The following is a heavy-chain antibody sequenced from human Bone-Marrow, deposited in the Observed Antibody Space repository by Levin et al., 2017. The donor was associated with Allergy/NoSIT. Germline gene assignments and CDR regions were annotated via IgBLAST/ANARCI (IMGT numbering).Heavy chain of an antibody. Sequence: PGGSLRLSCAGSGYPFSTCAIHWVRQAPGKGLEWLAVVSYNGQNKYYADSVKGRFIVSRDNSKSMSTLQMNSLRPEDTAIYYCAKDGDDSAVVPAVLDFYNYYEMDVWGKGTTVTVSS. CDR2: VSYNGQNK. V-gene: IGHV3-30*18. J-gene: IGHJ6*04. CDR1: GYPFSTCA. D-gene: IGHD2-2*01. CDR3: AKDGDDSAVVPAVLDFYNYYEMDV.